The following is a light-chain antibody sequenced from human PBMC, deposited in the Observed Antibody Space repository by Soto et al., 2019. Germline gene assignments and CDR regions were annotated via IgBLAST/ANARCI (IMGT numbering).Light chain of an antibody. CDR3: QHSYSAPST. Sequence: DIQMTQSPSSLSASVGDRVTITCRASQSIGLYLNWYQQKPGKAPKLLIFAAASVQVGVPSRFSGSGSGTDFTLTISTLQPEYFATYYYQHSYSAPSTFGQGTKVEIK. J-gene: IGKJ2*01. V-gene: IGKV1-39*01. CDR1: QSIGLY. CDR2: AAA.